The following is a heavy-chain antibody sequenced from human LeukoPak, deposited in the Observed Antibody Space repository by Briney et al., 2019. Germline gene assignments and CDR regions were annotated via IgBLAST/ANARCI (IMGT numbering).Heavy chain of an antibody. Sequence: GGSPRLSCAGSGLTVSSNYMSWVRQAPGKGLEWVSVIYSGGNTFYADSVKGRFTISRDNSKNTLYLQMNSLRAEDTAIYYCARGGGFFDYWGQGTLVTVSS. V-gene: IGHV3-66*01. J-gene: IGHJ4*02. D-gene: IGHD3-16*01. CDR2: IYSGGNT. CDR1: GLTVSSNY. CDR3: ARGGGFFDY.